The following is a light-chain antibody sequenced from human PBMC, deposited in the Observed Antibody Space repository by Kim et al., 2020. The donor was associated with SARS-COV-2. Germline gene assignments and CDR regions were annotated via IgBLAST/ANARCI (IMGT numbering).Light chain of an antibody. CDR2: GAS. J-gene: IGKJ2*01. CDR1: QSINTY. V-gene: IGKV1-39*01. Sequence: DTQMTQSPSSLSASVGDRVTITCRASQSINTYLNWYQQKPGKAPKLLIYGASNLPSGVPSRFSVSGSGTDFTLTITTLQPEDLGTYYCQQGYSTFGQGTKLEI. CDR3: QQGYST.